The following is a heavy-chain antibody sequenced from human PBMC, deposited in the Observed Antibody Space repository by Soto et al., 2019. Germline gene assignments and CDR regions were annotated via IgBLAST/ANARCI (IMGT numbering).Heavy chain of an antibody. Sequence: AGGSLRLSCAASGVTFSSFWMHWVRQAPGKGLVWVSRINSDESTTSYADSVKGRFTISRDNAKNTLYLQMNSLRGEDTAVYYCARVDSSGCVNWGQGTLVTVSS. J-gene: IGHJ4*02. V-gene: IGHV3-74*01. CDR1: GVTFSSFW. CDR2: INSDESTT. D-gene: IGHD6-19*01. CDR3: ARVDSSGCVN.